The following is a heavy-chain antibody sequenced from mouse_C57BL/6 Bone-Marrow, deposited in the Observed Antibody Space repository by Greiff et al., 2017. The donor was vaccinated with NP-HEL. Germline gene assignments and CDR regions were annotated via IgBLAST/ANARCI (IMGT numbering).Heavy chain of an antibody. CDR3: ARNRDYYGNYVGYFDY. CDR1: GFNITDYY. Sequence: EVQLQQSGAELVKPGASVKLSCTASGFNITDYYMHWVKQRTEQGLEWIGRIDPEDGETKYVPKFQGKATITADTSSNTAYLQLSSLTSEDTAVYYCARNRDYYGNYVGYFDYWGQGTTLTVSS. V-gene: IGHV14-2*01. CDR2: IDPEDGET. D-gene: IGHD2-1*01. J-gene: IGHJ2*01.